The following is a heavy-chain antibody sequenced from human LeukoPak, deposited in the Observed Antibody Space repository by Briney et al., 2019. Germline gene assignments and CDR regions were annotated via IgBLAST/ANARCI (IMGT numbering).Heavy chain of an antibody. D-gene: IGHD2-21*02. CDR1: GYSISSGYY. CDR2: IFHSGIT. CDR3: AREGDLQAYCGGDCYSYFDY. J-gene: IGHJ4*02. V-gene: IGHV4-38-2*02. Sequence: PSESLSLTCAVSGYSISSGYYWGWIRQPPGKGLEWFGIIFHSGITYYNPSLKSRVTISVDTSKNQFSLKLSSVTAADTAVYYCAREGDLQAYCGGDCYSYFDYWGQGTLVTVSS.